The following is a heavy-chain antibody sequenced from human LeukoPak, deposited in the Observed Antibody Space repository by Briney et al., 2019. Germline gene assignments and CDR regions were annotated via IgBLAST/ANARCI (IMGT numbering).Heavy chain of an antibody. D-gene: IGHD3-16*01. J-gene: IGHJ4*02. CDR1: DDSISDYY. Sequence: SETLSLTCTVSDDSISDYYRGCIRQPPGKGLERIGYFHNSGTSTYNPSLKSRVTISADTSKNQFSLKLNSLTTADTAVYYCTRGAGWLIDYWGQGILVTVSS. V-gene: IGHV4-59*01. CDR3: TRGAGWLIDY. CDR2: FHNSGTS.